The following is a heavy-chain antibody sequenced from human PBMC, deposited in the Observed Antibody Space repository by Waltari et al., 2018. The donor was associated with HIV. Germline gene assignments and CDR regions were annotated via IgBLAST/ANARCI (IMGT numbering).Heavy chain of an antibody. CDR2: IVRGNNGK. J-gene: IGHJ4*02. Sequence: DVYLVESGGGVVTTGGSIRLTCEASGFEFRHSFLNWVRQRPMRGLGGVASIVRGNNGKMYLDSVRGCFVISRDNSESSVYLQMDSLREEDTATYFCVRDDPGYGPIDFWGQGTLVTV. CDR1: GFEFRHSF. D-gene: IGHD3-10*01. CDR3: VRDDPGYGPIDF. V-gene: IGHV3-21*04.